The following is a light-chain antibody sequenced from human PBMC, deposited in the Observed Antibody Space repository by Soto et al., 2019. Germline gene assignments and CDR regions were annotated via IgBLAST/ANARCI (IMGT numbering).Light chain of an antibody. CDR1: SSDVGTYNL. Sequence: QSALTQPASVSGSPGQSITISCTGSSSDVGTYNLVSWYQQHPGKAPKLINYEDNKRPSGLSNRFSGSKSGNTASLTIAGLQAGGEADYYCCSYAGGNSWLFGGRTKLAVL. CDR3: CSYAGGNSWL. CDR2: EDN. V-gene: IGLV2-23*01. J-gene: IGLJ3*02.